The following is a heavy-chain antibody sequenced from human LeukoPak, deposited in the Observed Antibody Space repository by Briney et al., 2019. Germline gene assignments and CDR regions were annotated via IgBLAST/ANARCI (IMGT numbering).Heavy chain of an antibody. CDR2: INYSGST. V-gene: IGHV4-59*01. J-gene: IGHJ6*02. CDR1: GGSISDYY. D-gene: IGHD3-16*01. CDR3: AGGGPDYYYGMDV. Sequence: SETLSLTCSASGGSISDYYCSWIRQPPGKGLEWIGYINYSGSTNYNPSLKGRVTISVDTSKNQFSLKRSSVTAADRAVYYCAGGGPDYYYGMDVWGQGTTVTVSS.